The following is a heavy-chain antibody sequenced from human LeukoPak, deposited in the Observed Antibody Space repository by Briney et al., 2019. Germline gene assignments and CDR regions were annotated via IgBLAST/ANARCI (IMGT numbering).Heavy chain of an antibody. CDR2: IYSGGST. V-gene: IGHV3-66*01. CDR1: GFTFSDYY. Sequence: PGGSLRLSCAASGFTFSDYYMSWIRQAPGKGLEWVSVIYSGGSTYYADSVKGRFTISRDNCKNTLYLQMNSLRAEDTAVYYCARFPDPWGQGTLVTVSS. J-gene: IGHJ5*02. CDR3: ARFPDP.